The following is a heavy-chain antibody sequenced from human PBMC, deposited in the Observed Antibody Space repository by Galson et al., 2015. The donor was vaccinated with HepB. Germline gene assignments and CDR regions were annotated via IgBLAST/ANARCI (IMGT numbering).Heavy chain of an antibody. CDR3: ARGVNYDYVWGSYPPLDY. D-gene: IGHD3-16*01. Sequence: SVKVSCKASGYTFTSYYMHWVRQAPGQGLEWMGIINPSGGSTSYAQKFQGRVTMTRDTSTSTVYMELSSLRSEDTAVYYCARGVNYDYVWGSYPPLDYWGQGTLVTVSS. CDR2: INPSGGST. V-gene: IGHV1-46*01. J-gene: IGHJ4*02. CDR1: GYTFTSYY.